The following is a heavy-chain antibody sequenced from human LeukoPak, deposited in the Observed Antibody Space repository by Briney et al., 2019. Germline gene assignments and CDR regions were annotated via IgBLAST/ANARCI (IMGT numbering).Heavy chain of an antibody. Sequence: ASVKVSCKASGGTFSSYAISWVRQAPGQGLEWMGGIIPIFGTANYAQKFQGRVTITADESTSTAYMELSSLRSEDTAVYYCARLRAIAVAGFFDSWGQGTLVTVSS. V-gene: IGHV1-69*13. CDR1: GGTFSSYA. D-gene: IGHD6-19*01. CDR3: ARLRAIAVAGFFDS. J-gene: IGHJ4*02. CDR2: IIPIFGTA.